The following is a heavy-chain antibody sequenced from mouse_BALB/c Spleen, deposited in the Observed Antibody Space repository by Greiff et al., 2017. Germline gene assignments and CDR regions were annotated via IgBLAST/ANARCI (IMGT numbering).Heavy chain of an antibody. CDR1: GFTFSDYY. CDR3: ARDSTTDPLYYYAMDY. Sequence: EVQLVESGGGLVKPGGSLKLSCAASGFTFSDYYMYWVRQTPEKRLEWVATISDGGSYTYYPDSVKGRFTISRDNAKNNLYLQMSSLKSEDTAMYYCARDSTTDPLYYYAMDYWGQGTSVTVSS. D-gene: IGHD1-1*01. J-gene: IGHJ4*01. CDR2: ISDGGSYT. V-gene: IGHV5-4*02.